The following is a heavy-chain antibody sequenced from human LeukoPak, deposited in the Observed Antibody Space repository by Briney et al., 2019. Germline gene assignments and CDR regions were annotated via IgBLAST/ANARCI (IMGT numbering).Heavy chain of an antibody. Sequence: KTSETLSLTCTVSGGSISSYYWSWIRQPPGKGLEWIGYIYYSGSTNYNPSLKSRVTISVDTSKNQFSLKLSSVTAADTAVYYCATLGSLTDSSGWYYFDYRGQGTLVTVSS. CDR3: ATLGSLTDSSGWYYFDY. J-gene: IGHJ4*02. D-gene: IGHD6-19*01. CDR1: GGSISSYY. V-gene: IGHV4-59*08. CDR2: IYYSGST.